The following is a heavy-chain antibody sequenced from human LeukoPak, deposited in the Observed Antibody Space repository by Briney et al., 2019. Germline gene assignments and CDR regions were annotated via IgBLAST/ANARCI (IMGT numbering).Heavy chain of an antibody. CDR3: VRDMGYYDKV. CDR1: GFTFSSYG. V-gene: IGHV3-30*02. Sequence: GGSLRLSCAASGFTFSSYGMHWVRQAPGKGLEWVAFIRYDGSNKYYADSVKGRFTISRDNAKNTLYLQMNSLRAEDTAIYYCVRDMGYYDKVWGQGTLVTVSS. CDR2: IRYDGSNK. D-gene: IGHD3-22*01. J-gene: IGHJ4*02.